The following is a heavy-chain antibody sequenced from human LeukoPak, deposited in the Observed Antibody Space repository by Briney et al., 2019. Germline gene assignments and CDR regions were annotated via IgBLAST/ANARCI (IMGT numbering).Heavy chain of an antibody. Sequence: PESPCLTRTLSGGSLTRSSYYCGSIRHPPGKGLEWIGEINHIGSTNYNPSLKSRVTISVDTSMNQFSLKLSSVTAAGTAVYFCARGLPKVWLRSTPHTCGWFDPWGQGTLVTVSS. J-gene: IGHJ5*02. D-gene: IGHD5-12*01. CDR1: GGSLTRSSYY. V-gene: IGHV4-39*07. CDR3: ARGLPKVWLRSTPHTCGWFDP. CDR2: INHIGST.